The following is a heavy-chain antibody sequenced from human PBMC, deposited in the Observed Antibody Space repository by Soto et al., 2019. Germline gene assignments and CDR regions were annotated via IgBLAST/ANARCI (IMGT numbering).Heavy chain of an antibody. J-gene: IGHJ6*02. Sequence: QVQLQESGPGLVKPSQTLSLTCTVSGGSINSGNYYWNLIRQHPGKGLEWIGYIYHTGSTYYNPSLKSRLTISVDTSSNQFSLRLNSVTAADTAVYYCARVGYCSEPSCPYAIHYYYCMDVWGQGTTVTVSS. CDR2: IYHTGST. D-gene: IGHD2-15*01. CDR3: ARVGYCSEPSCPYAIHYYYCMDV. V-gene: IGHV4-31*03. CDR1: GGSINSGNYY.